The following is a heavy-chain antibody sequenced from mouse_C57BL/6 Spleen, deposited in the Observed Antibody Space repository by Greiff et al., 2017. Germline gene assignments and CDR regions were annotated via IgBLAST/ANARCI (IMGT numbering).Heavy chain of an antibody. V-gene: IGHV1-82*01. J-gene: IGHJ2*01. CDR2: IYPGDGDT. D-gene: IGHD2-1*01. CDR3: ARVYGNSGDYFDY. CDR1: GYAFSSSW. Sequence: QVQLQQSGPELVKPGASVKISCKASGYAFSSSWMNWVKQRPGKGLEWIGRIYPGDGDTNYNGKFKGKATLTADKSSSTAYMQLSSLTSEDSAVYFCARVYGNSGDYFDYWGQGTTLTVSS.